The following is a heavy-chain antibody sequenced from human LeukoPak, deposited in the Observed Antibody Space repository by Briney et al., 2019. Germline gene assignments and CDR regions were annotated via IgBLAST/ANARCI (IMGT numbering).Heavy chain of an antibody. CDR1: GGSISSYY. D-gene: IGHD3-10*01. CDR2: IYYGGST. Sequence: SETLSLTCTVSGGSISSYYWSWIRQPPGQGLEWIGFIYYGGSTNYKPSLKRRLPIAVDTSKNHFSLKLSSVTAADTAVYYCASGTLLDYWGQGTLVTVSS. CDR3: ASGTLLDY. V-gene: IGHV4-59*01. J-gene: IGHJ4*02.